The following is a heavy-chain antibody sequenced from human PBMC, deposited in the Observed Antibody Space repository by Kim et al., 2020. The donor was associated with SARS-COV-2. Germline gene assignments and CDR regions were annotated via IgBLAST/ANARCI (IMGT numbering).Heavy chain of an antibody. V-gene: IGHV3-73*01. CDR1: GFTFSGSA. D-gene: IGHD3-10*01. CDR2: IRSKANSYAT. J-gene: IGHJ6*02. Sequence: GGSLRLSCAASGFTFSGSAMHWVRQASGKGLEWVGRIRSKANSYATAYAASVKGRFTISRDDSKNTAYLQMNSLKIEDTAVYYCTSPLRKTYYYGSGSRNYYYYYGMDVWGQGTTVTVSS. CDR3: TSPLRKTYYYGSGSRNYYYYYGMDV.